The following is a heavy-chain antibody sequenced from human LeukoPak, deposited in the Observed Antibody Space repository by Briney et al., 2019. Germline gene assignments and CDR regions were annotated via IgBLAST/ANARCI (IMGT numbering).Heavy chain of an antibody. V-gene: IGHV1-69*13. J-gene: IGHJ5*02. CDR3: AIQRIVQHWFDP. D-gene: IGHD2/OR15-2a*01. Sequence: SVKVSCKAAGYTFISNYIHWVRQAPGQGLEWMGGIIPIFGTANYAQKLQGPVTIPADQPTSTAYTGLSSPRSENTAVYYCAIQRIVQHWFDPSGQRTPVTASP. CDR2: IIPIFGTA. CDR1: GYTFISNY.